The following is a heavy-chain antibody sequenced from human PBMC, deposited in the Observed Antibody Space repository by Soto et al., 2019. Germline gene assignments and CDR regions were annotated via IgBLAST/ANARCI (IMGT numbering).Heavy chain of an antibody. CDR2: IRDSGNTT. J-gene: IGHJ3*02. CDR1: GFTFSTYS. D-gene: IGHD6-19*01. CDR3: ARVKAQILSSGWYGGDDI. V-gene: IGHV3-23*01. Sequence: EVQLLESGGGLVQPGGSLRLSCAASGFTFSTYSMTWVRQAPGKGLEWVSTIRDSGNTTHYADSVRGRFAITRDNSNNTLFLQMNSLRAEDTALYYCARVKAQILSSGWYGGDDIWGQGTMVTVSS.